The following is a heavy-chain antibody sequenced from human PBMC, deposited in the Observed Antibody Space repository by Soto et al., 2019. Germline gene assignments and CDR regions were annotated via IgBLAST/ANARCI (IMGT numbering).Heavy chain of an antibody. J-gene: IGHJ6*03. Sequence: GGSLRLSCAASGFTFSSYGMHWVRQAPGKGLEWVAVISYDGSNKYYADSVKGRFTISRDNSKNTLYLQMNSLRAEDTAVYYCAKAGYYDILTGFYYYMDVWGKGTTVTVSS. D-gene: IGHD3-9*01. V-gene: IGHV3-30*18. CDR3: AKAGYYDILTGFYYYMDV. CDR2: ISYDGSNK. CDR1: GFTFSSYG.